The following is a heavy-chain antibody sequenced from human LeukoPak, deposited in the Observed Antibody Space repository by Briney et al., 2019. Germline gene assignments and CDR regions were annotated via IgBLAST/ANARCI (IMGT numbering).Heavy chain of an antibody. V-gene: IGHV3-9*01. D-gene: IGHD6-19*01. CDR2: ISWNSGSI. CDR1: GFTFDDYA. CDR3: AKAKVGQWLADFHC. Sequence: GGSLRLSCAASGFTFDDYAMHWVRQAPGKGLEWVSGISWNSGSIGYAVSVKGRFTISRDNAKNSLYLQMNSLRAEDTALYYCAKAKVGQWLADFHCWGQGTLVTVSS. J-gene: IGHJ4*02.